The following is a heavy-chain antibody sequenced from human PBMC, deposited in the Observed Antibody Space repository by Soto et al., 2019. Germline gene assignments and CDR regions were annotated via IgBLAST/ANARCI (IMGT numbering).Heavy chain of an antibody. CDR3: TRDASRDSSARGWFDP. CDR2: ISSNSAYI. V-gene: IGHV3-21*01. CDR1: AITFRSFT. Sequence: TGGSLRLSWAASAITFRSFTMTWVRPAPGKGLEWVSTISSNSAYIYYTDALRGRFTISRDNAKNSLHLQINSLRAEDTAVYYCTRDASRDSSARGWFDPWGPGTLVTVSS. J-gene: IGHJ5*02. D-gene: IGHD6-13*01.